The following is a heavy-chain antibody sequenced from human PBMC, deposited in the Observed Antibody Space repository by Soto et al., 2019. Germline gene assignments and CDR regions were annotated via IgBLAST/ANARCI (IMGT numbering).Heavy chain of an antibody. CDR1: GGSFSGYY. CDR2: INHSGST. V-gene: IGHV4-34*01. CDR3: ARTRSYRPREDFDI. D-gene: IGHD3-16*02. J-gene: IGHJ3*02. Sequence: SETLSLTCAVYGGSFSGYYWSWIRQPPGKGLEWIGEINHSGSTNYNPSLKSRVTISVDTSKNQFSVKLRSVTAADTAVYYCARTRSYRPREDFDIWGQGTMVKVSS.